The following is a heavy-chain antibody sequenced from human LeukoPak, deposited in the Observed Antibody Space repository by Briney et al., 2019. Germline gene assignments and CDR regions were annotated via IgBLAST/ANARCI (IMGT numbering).Heavy chain of an antibody. CDR2: INPSGGST. D-gene: IGHD6-13*01. CDR3: ARASSWSSWYYYYMDV. CDR1: GYTFTSYY. J-gene: IGHJ6*03. Sequence: ASVKVSCRASGYTFTSYYMHWVRQAPGQGLEWMGIINPSGGSTNYAQKFQGRVTMTRDMSTSTVDMELSSLRSEDTAVYYCARASSWSSWYYYYMDVWGKGTTVTISS. V-gene: IGHV1-46*01.